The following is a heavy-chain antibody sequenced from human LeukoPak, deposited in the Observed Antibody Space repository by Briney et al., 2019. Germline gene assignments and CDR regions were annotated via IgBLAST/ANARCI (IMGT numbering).Heavy chain of an antibody. CDR1: GFTFSSYG. J-gene: IGHJ4*02. Sequence: GRSLRLSCAASGFTFSSYGMHWVRQAPGKGLEWVAVIWYDGSNKYYADSVKGRFTISRDNSKNTLYLQVNSLRAEDTAVYYCARASGGAQIDYWGQGTLVTVSS. V-gene: IGHV3-33*01. CDR2: IWYDGSNK. CDR3: ARASGGAQIDY. D-gene: IGHD1-26*01.